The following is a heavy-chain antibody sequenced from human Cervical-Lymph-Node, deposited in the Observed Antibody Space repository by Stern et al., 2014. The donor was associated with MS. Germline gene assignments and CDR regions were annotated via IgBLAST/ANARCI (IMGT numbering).Heavy chain of an antibody. CDR3: AREYVEASGVGYLYYGLDV. CDR1: GYTFINYY. V-gene: IGHV1-46*01. CDR2: INTLGGST. J-gene: IGHJ6*02. D-gene: IGHD2-21*02. Sequence: VQLVQSGAEVKKPGASVKVSCKASGYTFINYYMHWVRQAPGHGLECMGIINTLGGSTAYTQKFQGRLTMTRDTSTTTVSMELSGLRPEDTAVYYCAREYVEASGVGYLYYGLDVWGQGTTVIVSS.